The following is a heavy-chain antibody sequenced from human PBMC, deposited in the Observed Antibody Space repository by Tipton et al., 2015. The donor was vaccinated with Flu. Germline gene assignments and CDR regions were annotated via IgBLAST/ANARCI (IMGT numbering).Heavy chain of an antibody. D-gene: IGHD3-22*01. V-gene: IGHV1-8*01. CDR3: ARNSDYYRYFDY. CDR1: GYTFTSYD. Sequence: QSGAEVKKPGASVKVSCKAFGYTFTSYDINWVRQATGQGLEWMGWMNPNSGNTGYAQKFQGRVTMTRNTSISTAYMELSSLRSEDTAVYYCARNSDYYRYFDYWGQGTLVTVSS. CDR2: MNPNSGNT. J-gene: IGHJ4*02.